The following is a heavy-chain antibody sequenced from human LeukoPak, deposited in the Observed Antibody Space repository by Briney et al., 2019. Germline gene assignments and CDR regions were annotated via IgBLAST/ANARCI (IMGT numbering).Heavy chain of an antibody. Sequence: SETLSLTCTVSGGSISSGGYYWSWIRQHPGKGLEWIGHIYNSGTTDYNPSLKSRLTISLDTSKNQFSLKLSSVTAADTAVYYCARDHGYYDVLTGYPAYYGMDVWGQGTTVTVSS. CDR3: ARDHGYYDVLTGYPAYYGMDV. V-gene: IGHV4-31*03. D-gene: IGHD3-9*01. J-gene: IGHJ6*02. CDR2: IYNSGTT. CDR1: GGSISSGGYY.